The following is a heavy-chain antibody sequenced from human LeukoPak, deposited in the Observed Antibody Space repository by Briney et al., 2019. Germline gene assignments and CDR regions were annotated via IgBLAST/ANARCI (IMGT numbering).Heavy chain of an antibody. J-gene: IGHJ4*02. CDR1: GFTFSSYA. Sequence: GGSLRLSCAAPGFTFSSYAMSWVRQAPGKGLEWVSAISGSGDSTYYGDSVKGRFTISRDNSKNTLYLQMNSLRAEDTAVYFCARGGLSIMGYWGQGTLVTVSS. V-gene: IGHV3-23*01. CDR3: ARGGLSIMGY. D-gene: IGHD2/OR15-2a*01. CDR2: ISGSGDST.